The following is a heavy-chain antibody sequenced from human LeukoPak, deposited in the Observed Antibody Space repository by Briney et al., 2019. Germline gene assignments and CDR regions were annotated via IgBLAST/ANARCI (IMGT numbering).Heavy chain of an antibody. CDR3: AKEYGYTYGEFDY. J-gene: IGHJ4*02. V-gene: IGHV3-23*01. Sequence: GGSLRLSCAASGFTFSSYTMNWVRQAPGKGLEWVSAISGSGVSTYYADSVKGRFTISRDNSKNTLYLQMNSLRAEDTAVYYCAKEYGYTYGEFDYWGQGTLVTVSS. CDR1: GFTFSSYT. D-gene: IGHD5-18*01. CDR2: ISGSGVST.